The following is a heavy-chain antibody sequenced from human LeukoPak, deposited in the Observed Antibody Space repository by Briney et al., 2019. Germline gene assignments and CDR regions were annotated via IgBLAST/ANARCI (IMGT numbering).Heavy chain of an antibody. CDR1: GYTFTSYY. D-gene: IGHD3-10*01. Sequence: ASVKVSCKASGYTFTSYYINWVPQGTGQGLGWRGWMNPNSGNTRYAQKFQGRVTLTRNNSISTAYMELSSMRSEDTAVYYCARGVMVRGVPWIDYWGQGTLVTVSS. CDR2: MNPNSGNT. J-gene: IGHJ4*02. V-gene: IGHV1-8*01. CDR3: ARGVMVRGVPWIDY.